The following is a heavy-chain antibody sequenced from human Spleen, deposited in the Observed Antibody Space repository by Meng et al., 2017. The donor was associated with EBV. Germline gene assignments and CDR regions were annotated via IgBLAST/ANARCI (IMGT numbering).Heavy chain of an antibody. V-gene: IGHV1-18*01. J-gene: IGHJ4*02. Sequence: QVQPVHSGDEVKKAGAAVKVACEASGYTFTRFGISWVRQAPGQGLEWMGWISGNNGDTTYEQKFQGRVTMTTDTSRSTAYLELKSLRSDDTAVYYCATNRPTSGYFLNLDFWGQGTLVTVSS. CDR2: ISGNNGDT. CDR3: ATNRPTSGYFLNLDF. CDR1: GYTFTRFG. D-gene: IGHD2/OR15-2a*01.